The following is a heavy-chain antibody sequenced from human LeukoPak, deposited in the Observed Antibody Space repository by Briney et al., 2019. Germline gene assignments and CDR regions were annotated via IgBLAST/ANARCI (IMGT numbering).Heavy chain of an antibody. CDR1: GGSISSHY. V-gene: IGHV4-59*11. D-gene: IGHD2-2*01. CDR2: IYYSGST. Sequence: SETLSLTCTVSGGSISSHYWSWIRQPPGKGLEWIGYIYYSGSTNYNPSLKSRVTISVDTSKNQFSLKLSSVTAADTAVYYCARAGYCSSTSCYAESGWFDPWGQGTLVTVSS. CDR3: ARAGYCSSTSCYAESGWFDP. J-gene: IGHJ5*02.